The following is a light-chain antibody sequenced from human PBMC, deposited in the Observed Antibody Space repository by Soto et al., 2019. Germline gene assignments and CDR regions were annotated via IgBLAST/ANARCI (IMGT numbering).Light chain of an antibody. Sequence: DIQMTQSPSSLSASVGDRVTITCQASQDITNHLHWYQQKPGKAPKLLIYDASNLETGVPSRVSGSGFVTDFTFIINILQPEDVATNCCQHCHILPWTFGQGTKVEIK. J-gene: IGKJ1*01. CDR3: QHCHILPWT. CDR2: DAS. V-gene: IGKV1-33*01. CDR1: QDITNH.